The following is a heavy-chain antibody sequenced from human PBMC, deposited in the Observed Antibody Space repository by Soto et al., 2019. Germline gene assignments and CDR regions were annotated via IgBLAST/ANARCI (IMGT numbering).Heavy chain of an antibody. V-gene: IGHV4-59*01. Sequence: SETLSLTCTVSGGSISSYYWSWIRQPPGKGLEWIGYIYYTGNTNYNPSLKSRVTISVDTSKNQFSLKLTSLTAADTAVYYYARARTSSAVDFDYWGQGTLVTVSS. CDR1: GGSISSYY. CDR3: ARARTSSAVDFDY. CDR2: IYYTGNT. D-gene: IGHD6-19*01. J-gene: IGHJ4*02.